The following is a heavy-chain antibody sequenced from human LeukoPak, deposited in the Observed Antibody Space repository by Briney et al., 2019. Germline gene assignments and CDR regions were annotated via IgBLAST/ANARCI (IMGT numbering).Heavy chain of an antibody. CDR2: INHSGST. CDR3: ARVKKGDYMDV. D-gene: IGHD3-16*01. V-gene: IGHV4-34*01. J-gene: IGHJ6*03. CDR1: GGSFSGYY. Sequence: SETLSLTCAVYGGSFSGYYWSWIRQPPGKGLEWIGEINHSGSTNYNPSLKSRVTISVDTSKNQFSLKLSSVTAADTAVYYCARVKKGDYMDVWGKGTTVTVSS.